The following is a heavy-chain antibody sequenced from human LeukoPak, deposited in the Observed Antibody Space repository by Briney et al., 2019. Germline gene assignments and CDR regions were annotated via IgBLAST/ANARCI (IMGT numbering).Heavy chain of an antibody. CDR2: MNSNSGNT. CDR1: GYTFINHD. J-gene: IGHJ4*02. CDR3: PRKPHGVAHAY. V-gene: IGHV1-8*02. D-gene: IGHD3-3*01. Sequence: ASVKVSCKGYGYTFINHDIDWVRQAAGQGLEWMGWMNSNSGNTGYAQKFQGRVTMTRDTSTSTVYMELSSLRSEDTAVYYCPRKPHGVAHAYWGQGTLVPVSS.